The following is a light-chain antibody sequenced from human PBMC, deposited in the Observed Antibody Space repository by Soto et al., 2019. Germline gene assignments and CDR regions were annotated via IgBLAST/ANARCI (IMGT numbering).Light chain of an antibody. CDR1: QSISSY. V-gene: IGKV1-39*01. Sequence: DIQMTQSPSSLSASVGDRVTITCRASQSISSYLNWYQQKPGKAPKLLIYAASSLQSGVPSRFSGNGSGTDFTLTISSLPPEDFATYYCQQSYSTPFTFGGGTKVEIK. CDR3: QQSYSTPFT. J-gene: IGKJ4*01. CDR2: AAS.